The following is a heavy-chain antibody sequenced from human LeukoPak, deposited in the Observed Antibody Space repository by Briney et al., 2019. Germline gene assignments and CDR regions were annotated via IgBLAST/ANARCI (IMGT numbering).Heavy chain of an antibody. CDR3: VKENSYDFWSGYQGWFDP. Sequence: PGGSLRLSCAASGFTFSSYAMSWVRQAPGKGLEWVSALSGTGGSTYYADPVKGRFTISRDNSKNTLYLQMSSLRAEDTAVYYCVKENSYDFWSGYQGWFDPWGQGTLVTVSS. V-gene: IGHV3-23*01. D-gene: IGHD3-3*01. J-gene: IGHJ5*02. CDR2: LSGTGGST. CDR1: GFTFSSYA.